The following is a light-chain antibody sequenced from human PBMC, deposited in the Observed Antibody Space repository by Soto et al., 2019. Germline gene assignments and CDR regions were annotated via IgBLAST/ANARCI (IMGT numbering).Light chain of an antibody. Sequence: DVVLTQSPLSLPVTLGQPASISCRSSQSLVYSDGNTYLNLFHQRPGQSPRRLIFKVSSRDSGVRGRFGGSRSGMALTLGISRVEASEGGGYKFMQGTHWPLTFGPGSRLEVK. CDR2: KVS. J-gene: IGKJ5*01. CDR3: MQGTHWPLT. V-gene: IGKV2-30*01. CDR1: QSLVYSDGNTY.